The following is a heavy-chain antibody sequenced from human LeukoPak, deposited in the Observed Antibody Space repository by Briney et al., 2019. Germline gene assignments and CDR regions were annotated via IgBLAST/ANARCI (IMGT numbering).Heavy chain of an antibody. CDR3: ARHIGGYYFDY. V-gene: IGHV4-59*08. CDR2: IYYSGST. D-gene: IGHD1-26*01. CDR1: GGSISSYY. Sequence: SETLSLTCTVSGGSISSYYWSWIRQPPGKGLEWIGYIYYSGSTNYNPSLKSRVTISLDTSKNQFSLNLSSVTVADTAVYYCARHIGGYYFDYWGQGILVTVSS. J-gene: IGHJ4*02.